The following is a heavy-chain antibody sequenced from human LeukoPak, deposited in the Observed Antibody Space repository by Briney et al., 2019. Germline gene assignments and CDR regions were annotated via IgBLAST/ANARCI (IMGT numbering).Heavy chain of an antibody. D-gene: IGHD3-9*01. J-gene: IGHJ6*02. CDR2: INNDGSST. V-gene: IGHV3-74*01. CDR3: TRDLMDYDVSTGLHHYYMDV. CDR1: GFTFSSHW. Sequence: GGSLRLSCAASGFTFSSHWMHWVRQVPGKGLVWLSRINNDGSSTTYADSVKGRFTISRDNAKNTLYLQMNTLRVEDTAVYYCTRDLMDYDVSTGLHHYYMDVWGRGTTVTVSS.